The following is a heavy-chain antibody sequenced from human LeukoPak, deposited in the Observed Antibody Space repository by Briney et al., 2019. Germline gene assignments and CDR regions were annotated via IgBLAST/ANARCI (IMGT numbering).Heavy chain of an antibody. V-gene: IGHV3-7*03. Sequence: TGGSLRLSCAASRFTFSDYWMSWVRQVPGRGLEWVANVKPDGTEKYYVDSVKGRFTISRDNAKNSLYLQMNSLRAEDTAVYYCARAEYYDFWSGCYWGQGTLVTVSS. D-gene: IGHD3-3*01. CDR3: ARAEYYDFWSGCY. J-gene: IGHJ4*02. CDR1: RFTFSDYW. CDR2: VKPDGTEK.